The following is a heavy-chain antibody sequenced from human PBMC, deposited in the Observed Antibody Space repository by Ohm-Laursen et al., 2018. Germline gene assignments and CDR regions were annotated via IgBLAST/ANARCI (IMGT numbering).Heavy chain of an antibody. Sequence: SLRLSCAASGFTFTSYEMNWVRQAPGKGLEWISYIGSSVSTIYYADSVKGRFTISRDNAQNSLYLQMNSLRAEDTAVYYCAKGPFIAVAGSNYFFDYWGQGTLVTVSS. CDR1: GFTFTSYE. V-gene: IGHV3-48*03. D-gene: IGHD6-19*01. CDR3: AKGPFIAVAGSNYFFDY. J-gene: IGHJ4*02. CDR2: IGSSVSTI.